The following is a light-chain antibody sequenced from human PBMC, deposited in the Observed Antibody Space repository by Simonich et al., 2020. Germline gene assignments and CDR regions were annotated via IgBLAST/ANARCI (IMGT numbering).Light chain of an antibody. V-gene: IGKV1-12*01. CDR1: QDISSW. J-gene: IGKJ4*01. Sequence: DIQMTQSPSSVSASVGDIVTITCRARQDISSWLAWYQQIPGKAPKLLIYAASSLQSGVPSRFSGSGSGTDFTLTISSLQPEDFATYYCQQANSFPLTFGGGTKVEIK. CDR2: AAS. CDR3: QQANSFPLT.